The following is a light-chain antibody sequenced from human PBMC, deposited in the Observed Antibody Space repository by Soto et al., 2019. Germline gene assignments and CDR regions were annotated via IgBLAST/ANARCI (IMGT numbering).Light chain of an antibody. V-gene: IGLV2-23*01. CDR3: CLYVGATTYV. Sequence: QSVLTQPASVSGSPGQSITISCTGTSSDVGSYNLVSWYQQHPGKAPKLMISEGHRRPSGVPDRFSGSSSVTTASLTISGLQADDEADYYCCLYVGATTYVFGTGTKVTVL. J-gene: IGLJ1*01. CDR2: EGH. CDR1: SSDVGSYNL.